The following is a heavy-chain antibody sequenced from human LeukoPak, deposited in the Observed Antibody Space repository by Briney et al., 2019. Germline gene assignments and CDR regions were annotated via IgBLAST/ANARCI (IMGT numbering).Heavy chain of an antibody. CDR3: ARHAGSSAREN. J-gene: IGHJ4*02. CDR1: GYNFTSYW. Sequence: GGSLKISWKGSGYNFTSYWIGWVRQVPGKGLEWMGIIYPGDSDTRYSPSFQGQVTISADKSISTAYLQWSSLKASDTAMYYCARHAGSSARENWGQGTLVTVSS. CDR2: IYPGDSDT. V-gene: IGHV5-51*01. D-gene: IGHD6-19*01.